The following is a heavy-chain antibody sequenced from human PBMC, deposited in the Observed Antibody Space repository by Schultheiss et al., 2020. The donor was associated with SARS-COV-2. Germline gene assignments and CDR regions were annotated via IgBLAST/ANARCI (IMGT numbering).Heavy chain of an antibody. V-gene: IGHV3-21*01. Sequence: GESLKISCAASGFTFSSYSMNWVRQAPGKGLEWVSSISSSSSYIYYADSVKGRFTISRDNAKNSLYLQMNSLRAEDTAVYYCVKAGDTAMVDGYFDYWGQGTLVTVSS. D-gene: IGHD5-18*01. CDR3: VKAGDTAMVDGYFDY. CDR2: ISSSSSYI. CDR1: GFTFSSYS. J-gene: IGHJ4*02.